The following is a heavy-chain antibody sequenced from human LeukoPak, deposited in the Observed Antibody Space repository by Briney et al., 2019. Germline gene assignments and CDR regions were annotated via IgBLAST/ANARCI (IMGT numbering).Heavy chain of an antibody. V-gene: IGHV4-4*07. Sequence: PSETLSLTCTVSGGSITNCCWGWIRQPAGRGLDWIGRISSTGNTAYSPSLQSRVTMSVDTSKNQFSLKLNSVTAADTAVYYCARVPPSYSHSSKIYYYYYVDVWGKGTPVTVSS. CDR2: ISSTGNT. CDR3: ARVPPSYSHSSKIYYYYYVDV. D-gene: IGHD1-26*01. CDR1: GGSITNCC. J-gene: IGHJ6*03.